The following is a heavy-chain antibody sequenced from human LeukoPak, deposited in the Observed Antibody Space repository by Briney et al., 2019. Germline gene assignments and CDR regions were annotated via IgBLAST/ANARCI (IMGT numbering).Heavy chain of an antibody. CDR1: GYSFTNYW. D-gene: IGHD6-6*01. CDR2: IYPGDSDT. CDR3: ARQDARVYYYYGMDV. J-gene: IGHJ6*02. Sequence: PGESLKISCKCSGYSFTNYWIAWVRQMPGKGLEWMGIIYPGDSDTRYNPSFQGQVTISADRSISTAYLHWGSLKASDTAMYYCARQDARVYYYYGMDVWGQGATVTVSS. V-gene: IGHV5-51*01.